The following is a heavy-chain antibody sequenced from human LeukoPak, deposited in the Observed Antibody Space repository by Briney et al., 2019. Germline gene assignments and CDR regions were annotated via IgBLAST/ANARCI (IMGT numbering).Heavy chain of an antibody. J-gene: IGHJ4*02. D-gene: IGHD6-6*01. Sequence: GGSLRLSCAASGFTFSTYWMNWFRQTPGKGLEWVAKIKADGGEKDHVASVKGRFTISGDNAKNPLYLQMNSLRVEDTAVYYCARGGAARPDFWGQGTLVTVSS. CDR2: IKADGGEK. CDR1: GFTFSTYW. V-gene: IGHV3-7*01. CDR3: ARGGAARPDF.